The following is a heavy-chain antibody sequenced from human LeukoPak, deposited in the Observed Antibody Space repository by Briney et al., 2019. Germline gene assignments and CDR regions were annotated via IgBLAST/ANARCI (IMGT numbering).Heavy chain of an antibody. CDR2: IIPIFGTA. Sequence: SVKVSCKASGGTFSSYAISWVRQAPGQGLEWMGGIIPIFGTANYAQKFQGRVTITADESTSTAYMELSSLRSEDMAVYYCARARAHQLWFNFDYWGQGTLVTVSS. V-gene: IGHV1-69*13. J-gene: IGHJ4*02. D-gene: IGHD5-18*01. CDR3: ARARAHQLWFNFDY. CDR1: GGTFSSYA.